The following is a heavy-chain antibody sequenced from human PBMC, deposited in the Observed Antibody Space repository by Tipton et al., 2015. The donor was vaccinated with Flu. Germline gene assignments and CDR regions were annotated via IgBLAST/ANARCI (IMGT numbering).Heavy chain of an antibody. CDR3: ARDRGFGGGMTYDYFAMDV. Sequence: TLSLTCAVSGDSISSRYYWGWIRQPPGRGLEWIGNIHHSGNTYYNPSLKSRVTISVDTSKNQFSLKLRSVTAADTAVYYCARDRGFGGGMTYDYFAMDVWGQGTTVTVSS. V-gene: IGHV4-38-2*02. CDR2: IHHSGNT. J-gene: IGHJ6*02. D-gene: IGHD3-10*01. CDR1: GDSISSRYY.